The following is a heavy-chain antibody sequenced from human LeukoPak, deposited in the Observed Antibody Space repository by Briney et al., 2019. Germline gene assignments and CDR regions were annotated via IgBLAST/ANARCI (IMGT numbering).Heavy chain of an antibody. J-gene: IGHJ6*03. CDR1: GGSISNYY. D-gene: IGHD4-23*01. CDR2: IYTGGSP. CDR3: ARREPHGDYGGKIRYYYYMDV. V-gene: IGHV4-4*07. Sequence: PSETLSLTCTVSGGSISNYYWSWIRQPAGKGLEWIGHIYTGGSPNYNPSLKSRVTMSVDTSKNQFSLKLSSVTAADTAMYYCARREPHGDYGGKIRYYYYMDVWGKGTTITISS.